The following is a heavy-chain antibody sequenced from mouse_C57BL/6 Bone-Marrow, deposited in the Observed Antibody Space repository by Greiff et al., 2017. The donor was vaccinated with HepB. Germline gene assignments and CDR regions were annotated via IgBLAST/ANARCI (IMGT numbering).Heavy chain of an antibody. Sequence: QVQLQQPGAELVRPGTSVKLSCKASGYTFTSYWMHWVKQRPGQGLEWIGVIDPSDSYTNYNQKFKGKATLTVDTSSSTAYMQRSSLTSEDSAVYYCARHYGSDYWGQGTTLTVSS. J-gene: IGHJ2*01. CDR1: GYTFTSYW. CDR3: ARHYGSDY. D-gene: IGHD1-1*01. V-gene: IGHV1-59*01. CDR2: IDPSDSYT.